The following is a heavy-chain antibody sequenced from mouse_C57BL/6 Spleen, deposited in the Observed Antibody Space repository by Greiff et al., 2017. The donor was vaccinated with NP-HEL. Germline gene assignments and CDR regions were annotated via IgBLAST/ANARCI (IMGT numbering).Heavy chain of an antibody. D-gene: IGHD2-2*01. J-gene: IGHJ3*01. V-gene: IGHV1-15*01. CDR3: TRWGYGYFAY. CDR2: IDPETGGT. Sequence: VKLQQSGAELVRPGASVTLSCKASGYTFTDYEMHWVTQTPVHGLEWIGAIDPETGGTAYNQKFKGKAILTADKSSSTAYMELRSLTSEDSAVYYCTRWGYGYFAYWGQGTLVTVSA. CDR1: GYTFTDYE.